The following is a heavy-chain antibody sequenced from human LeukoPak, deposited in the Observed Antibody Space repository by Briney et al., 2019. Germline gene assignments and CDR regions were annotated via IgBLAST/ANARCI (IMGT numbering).Heavy chain of an antibody. D-gene: IGHD2-2*01. V-gene: IGHV4-34*01. CDR1: GGSFSGYY. Sequence: SETLSLTCAVYGGSFSGYYWSWIRQPPGKGLEWIGEINHSGSTNYNPSHKSRVTISVDTSKNQFSLKLSSVTAADTAVYYCARDSDIVVVPAAFSWFDPWGQGTLVTVSS. CDR2: INHSGST. CDR3: ARDSDIVVVPAAFSWFDP. J-gene: IGHJ5*02.